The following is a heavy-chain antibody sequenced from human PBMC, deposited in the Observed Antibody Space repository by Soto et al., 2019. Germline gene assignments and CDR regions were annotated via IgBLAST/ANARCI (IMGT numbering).Heavy chain of an antibody. Sequence: EVQLVESGGGLVQPGGSLRLSCAASGFTVSSNYMSWVHQAPGKGLEWVSVIYSGGSTYYADSVKGRFTISRDNSKNTLYLQMNSLRAEDMAVYYCARDFGDYGPSHNAFDIWGQGTMVTVSS. J-gene: IGHJ3*02. V-gene: IGHV3-66*01. CDR2: IYSGGST. CDR3: ARDFGDYGPSHNAFDI. CDR1: GFTVSSNY. D-gene: IGHD4-17*01.